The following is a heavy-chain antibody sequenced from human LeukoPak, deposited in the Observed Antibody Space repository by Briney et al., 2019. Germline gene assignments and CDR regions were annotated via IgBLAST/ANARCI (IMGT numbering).Heavy chain of an antibody. CDR3: AREDSSSSLMFARQTNWFDP. V-gene: IGHV4-39*07. CDR2: IYYSGST. CDR1: GGSISSSSYY. D-gene: IGHD6-6*01. J-gene: IGHJ5*02. Sequence: TSETLSLTCTVSGGSISSSSYYWGWIRQPPGKGLEWIGSIYYSGSTYYNPSLKSRVTISVDTSKNQFSLKLSSVTAADTAVYYCAREDSSSSLMFARQTNWFDPWGQGTLVTVSS.